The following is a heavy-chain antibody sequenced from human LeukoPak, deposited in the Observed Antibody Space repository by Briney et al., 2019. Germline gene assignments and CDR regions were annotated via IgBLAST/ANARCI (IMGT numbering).Heavy chain of an antibody. V-gene: IGHV3-48*04. J-gene: IGHJ4*02. CDR2: INSGGSII. CDR1: GFTFSSYS. Sequence: TGGSLRLSCAASGFTFSSYSLNWVRQAPGKGLEWVSYINSGGSIIYYADSVKGRFTISRDNAKNSLYLQMNSLRAEDTAVYYCARGMGATCDYWGQGTLVTVSS. D-gene: IGHD1-26*01. CDR3: ARGMGATCDY.